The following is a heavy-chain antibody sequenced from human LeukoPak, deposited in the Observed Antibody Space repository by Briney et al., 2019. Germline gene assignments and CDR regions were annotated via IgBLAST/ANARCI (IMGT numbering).Heavy chain of an antibody. D-gene: IGHD3-16*02. V-gene: IGHV3-11*01. CDR3: AKILLYVGGCYRKDFDY. Sequence: GGSLRLSCAASGFTFSDYYMSWIRQAPGKGLEWVSYISSSGSTIYYADSVKGRFTISRDNSKNTLYLQMNSLRAEDTAVYYCAKILLYVGGCYRKDFDYWGQGTLVTVSS. J-gene: IGHJ4*02. CDR2: ISSSGSTI. CDR1: GFTFSDYY.